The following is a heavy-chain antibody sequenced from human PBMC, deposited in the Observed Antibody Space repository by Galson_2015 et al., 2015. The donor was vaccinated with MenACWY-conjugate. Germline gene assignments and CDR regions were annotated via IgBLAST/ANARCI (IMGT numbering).Heavy chain of an antibody. Sequence: SLRLSCAASGFTFSSFAMSWVRQAPGKGLEWVSVITSSGGTTYYADSVKGRFTISRDNPKNTLYLQMDTLRAEDTATYYCAKNGNYFGMGFDYWGQETLVT. V-gene: IGHV3-23*01. CDR3: AKNGNYFGMGFDY. CDR1: GFTFSSFA. D-gene: IGHD2/OR15-2a*01. CDR2: ITSSGGTT. J-gene: IGHJ4*02.